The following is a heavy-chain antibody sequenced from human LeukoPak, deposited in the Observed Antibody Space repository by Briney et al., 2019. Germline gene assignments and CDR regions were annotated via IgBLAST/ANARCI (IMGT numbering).Heavy chain of an antibody. CDR2: LYTNGRP. D-gene: IGHD6-6*01. V-gene: IGHV4-4*07. CDR3: VRDVSSSPHGAFDI. Sequence: SETLSLTCTVSGGSINSYYWSWIRQPAGKGLEWIGRLYTNGRPNYHPSLQSRVTMSVDTSKNQFSLNLTSVTAADTAVYYCVRDVSSSPHGAFDIWSQGALVTVSS. CDR1: GGSINSYY. J-gene: IGHJ3*02.